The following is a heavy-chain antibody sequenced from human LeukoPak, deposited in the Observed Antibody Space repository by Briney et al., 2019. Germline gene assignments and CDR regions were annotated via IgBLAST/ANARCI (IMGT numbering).Heavy chain of an antibody. CDR2: MNPNSGNT. CDR3: ARILVGGWYDFDY. V-gene: IGHV1-18*04. Sequence: ASVKVSCKASGYTFTDYYMHWVRQAPGQGLEWMGWMNPNSGNTDYAQKLQGRVTMTTDTSTSTAYMELRSLRSDDTAVYYCARILVGGWYDFDYWGQGTLVTVSS. J-gene: IGHJ4*02. CDR1: GYTFTDYY. D-gene: IGHD6-19*01.